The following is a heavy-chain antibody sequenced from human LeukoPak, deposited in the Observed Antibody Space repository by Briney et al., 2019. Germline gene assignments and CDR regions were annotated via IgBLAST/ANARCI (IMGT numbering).Heavy chain of an antibody. CDR1: GLTSSSCG. CDR2: ISGSGGST. J-gene: IGHJ3*02. CDR3: ARAYYVGGAFDI. V-gene: IGHV3-23*01. Sequence: PGGSLRLSCVASGLTSSSCGMTWVRQAPGKGLEWVSAISGSGGSTYYADSVKGRFTISRDNSKNTLYLQMNSLRAEDTAVYYCARAYYVGGAFDIWGQGTMVTVSS. D-gene: IGHD3-16*01.